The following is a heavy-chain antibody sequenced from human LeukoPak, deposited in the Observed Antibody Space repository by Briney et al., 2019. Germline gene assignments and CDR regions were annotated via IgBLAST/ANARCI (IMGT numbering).Heavy chain of an antibody. D-gene: IGHD1-26*01. Sequence: GGSLRLSCAASGFIFSDHYMDWVRQAPRKGLDWVGRSRNKANSYTTEYAASVKGRFTISRDDSKNSLYLQMSSLKTEDTAVYYCVRVISGSYAFDIWGQGTMVTVSS. V-gene: IGHV3-72*01. CDR1: GFIFSDHY. CDR3: VRVISGSYAFDI. J-gene: IGHJ3*02. CDR2: SRNKANSYTT.